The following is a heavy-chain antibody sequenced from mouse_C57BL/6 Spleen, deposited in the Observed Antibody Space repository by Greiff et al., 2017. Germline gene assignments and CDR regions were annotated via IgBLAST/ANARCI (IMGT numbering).Heavy chain of an antibody. D-gene: IGHD2-3*01. CDR1: GYAFSSSW. CDR3: ARYDGDYVDYFDY. Sequence: QVQLQQSGPELVKPGASVKISCKASGYAFSSSWMNWVKQRPGKGLEWIGRIYPGDGDTNYNGKFKGKATLTADKSSSTAYMQLSSLTSEDSAVYFCARYDGDYVDYFDYWGQGTTLTVSS. J-gene: IGHJ2*01. V-gene: IGHV1-82*01. CDR2: IYPGDGDT.